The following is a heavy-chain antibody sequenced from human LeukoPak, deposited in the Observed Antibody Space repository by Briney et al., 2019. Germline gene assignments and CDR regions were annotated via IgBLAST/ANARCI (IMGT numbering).Heavy chain of an antibody. CDR2: ISYDGSNK. Sequence: GGSLRLSCAASGFTFSSYAMHWVRQAPGKGLEWVAVISYDGSNKYYADSVKGRFTISRDNSKNTLYLQMNSLRAEDTAVYYCARDGGGYFDYWGQGTLVTVSS. J-gene: IGHJ4*02. V-gene: IGHV3-30*04. D-gene: IGHD2-15*01. CDR3: ARDGGGYFDY. CDR1: GFTFSSYA.